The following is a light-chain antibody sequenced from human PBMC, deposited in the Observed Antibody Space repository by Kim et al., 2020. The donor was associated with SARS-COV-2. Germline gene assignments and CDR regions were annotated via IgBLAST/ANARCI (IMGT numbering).Light chain of an antibody. J-gene: IGKJ1*01. CDR1: QDIRNY. V-gene: IGKV1-27*01. CDR3: QKYNTAPWT. CDR2: AAS. Sequence: ASVGDRVTITCRASQDIRNYLVGYQQKPGKVPKVLLYAASTVQSGVPSRFSGSGSGTDFTLTISSLQPEDVATYYCQKYNTAPWTFGQGTKVDIK.